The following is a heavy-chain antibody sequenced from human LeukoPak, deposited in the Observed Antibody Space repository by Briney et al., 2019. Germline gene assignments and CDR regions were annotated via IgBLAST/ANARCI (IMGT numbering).Heavy chain of an antibody. CDR2: ISGSGGST. Sequence: PGGSLRLSCVASGFTFSSYAMSWVRQAPGEGLEWVSAISGSGGSTYYADSVKGRFTISRDNSKNTLYLQMNGLRAEDTAVYYCAKRDFYDTSTFSPLFQHWGQGTLVTVSS. V-gene: IGHV3-23*01. CDR1: GFTFSSYA. J-gene: IGHJ1*01. D-gene: IGHD5/OR15-5a*01. CDR3: AKRDFYDTSTFSPLFQH.